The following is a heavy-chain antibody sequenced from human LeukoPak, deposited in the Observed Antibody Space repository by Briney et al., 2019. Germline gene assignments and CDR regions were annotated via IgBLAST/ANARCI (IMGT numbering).Heavy chain of an antibody. Sequence: SVTVSCMASGFTFTSSAMQWVRQARGQRLEWIGWIVVGSGNTNYAQKFQERVTITRDMSTSTAYMELSSLRSEDTAVYYCAARGYSYGYDDYWGQGTLVTVSS. V-gene: IGHV1-58*02. J-gene: IGHJ4*02. D-gene: IGHD5-18*01. CDR1: GFTFTSSA. CDR3: AARGYSYGYDDY. CDR2: IVVGSGNT.